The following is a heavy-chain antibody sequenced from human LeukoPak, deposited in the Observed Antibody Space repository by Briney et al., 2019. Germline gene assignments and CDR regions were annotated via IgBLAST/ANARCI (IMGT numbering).Heavy chain of an antibody. CDR2: IYYSGST. J-gene: IGHJ4*02. CDR1: GGSISSHY. D-gene: IGHD3-10*01. Sequence: SETLSLTCTVSGGSISSHYWSWIRQPPGKGLEWIGYIYYSGSTNYNPSLKSRVTISVDTPKNQFSLKLSSVTAADTAVYYCAREGRYGGYYFDYWGQGTLVTVSS. CDR3: AREGRYGGYYFDY. V-gene: IGHV4-59*11.